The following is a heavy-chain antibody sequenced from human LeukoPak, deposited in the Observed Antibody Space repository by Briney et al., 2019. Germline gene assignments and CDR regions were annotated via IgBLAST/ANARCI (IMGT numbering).Heavy chain of an antibody. D-gene: IGHD2-21*01. J-gene: IGHJ3*01. V-gene: IGHV4-4*07. CDR2: MFANGNA. Sequence: SETLSLTCSVSGGSVSSVFWSWIRQPAGRELEWLGRMFANGNANYNPSLKSRISMSVDTSTSQFSLTLTSVTAADTAIYYCARDIVAASSDGFDVWGQGTTVIVSS. CDR3: ARDIVAASSDGFDV. CDR1: GGSVSSVF.